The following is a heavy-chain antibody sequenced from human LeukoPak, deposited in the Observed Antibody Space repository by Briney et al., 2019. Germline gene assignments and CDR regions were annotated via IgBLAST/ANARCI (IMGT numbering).Heavy chain of an antibody. V-gene: IGHV3-30*03. Sequence: QPGGSLRLSCAASGFTFSSYGMHWVRQAPGKGLEWVAVIANDGINKYYADSVKGRFTISRDNSKNTLYLQMNSLSAEDTAVYYCTCSKGNFDYWGQGTLVTVSS. CDR3: TCSKGNFDY. CDR2: IANDGINK. D-gene: IGHD2-2*01. J-gene: IGHJ4*02. CDR1: GFTFSSYG.